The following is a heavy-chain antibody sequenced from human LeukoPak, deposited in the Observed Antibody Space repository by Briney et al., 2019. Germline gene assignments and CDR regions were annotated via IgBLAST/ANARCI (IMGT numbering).Heavy chain of an antibody. D-gene: IGHD3-16*01. Sequence: QPGGSLRLSCAASGFTFSTSWMSWVRQAPGKGLEWVANIKEDGSEKWYMDSVKGRFTISRDNAKNSLYLQMNSLRAEDTAVFYCAKGDYLDYWGQGTLVTVSS. V-gene: IGHV3-7*01. CDR2: IKEDGSEK. CDR3: AKGDYLDY. CDR1: GFTFSTSW. J-gene: IGHJ4*02.